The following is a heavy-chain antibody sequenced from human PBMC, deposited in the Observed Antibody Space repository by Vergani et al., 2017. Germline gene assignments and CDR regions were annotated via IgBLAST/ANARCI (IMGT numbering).Heavy chain of an antibody. D-gene: IGHD1-26*01. CDR1: GFSFNTYW. Sequence: EVQLVESGGGSVQSGGSLRLSCVASGFSFNTYWMHWVRQVPGKGLMWVARIDEYGNRATYGDFETGRFTISRDNAKNTVFLQMNNLRADDAGVYYCARDRYDGSSRWFDPWGQGTLVTVSS. CDR2: IDEYGNRA. J-gene: IGHJ5*02. V-gene: IGHV3-74*03. CDR3: ARDRYDGSSRWFDP.